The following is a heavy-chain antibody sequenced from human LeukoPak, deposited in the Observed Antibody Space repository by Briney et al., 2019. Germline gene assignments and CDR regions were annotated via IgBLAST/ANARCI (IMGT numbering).Heavy chain of an antibody. CDR1: GFTFSNFW. Sequence: LPGGSLRLSCAASGFTFSNFWMNWVRQAPGKGLEWVANIKQDGSEKYYVDSVKGQFTISRDNAKNSLYLQMNSLRAEDTAVYYCARPNFWSGPSAFDIWGQGTMVTVSS. CDR3: ARPNFWSGPSAFDI. V-gene: IGHV3-7*01. CDR2: IKQDGSEK. J-gene: IGHJ3*02. D-gene: IGHD3-3*01.